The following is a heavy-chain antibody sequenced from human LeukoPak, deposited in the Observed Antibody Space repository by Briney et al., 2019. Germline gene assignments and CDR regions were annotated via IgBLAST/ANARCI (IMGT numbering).Heavy chain of an antibody. CDR1: GFTFDDYG. CDR2: INWNGGST. J-gene: IGHJ2*01. V-gene: IGHV3-20*04. D-gene: IGHD1-26*01. CDR3: ARKTSGGSDWYFDL. Sequence: PGGSLRLSCAASGFTFDDYGMSWVRQAPGKGLEWVSGINWNGGSTGYADSVKGRFTISRDNAKNSLYLQMNSLRAEDTALYYCARKTSGGSDWYFDLWGRGTLVTVSS.